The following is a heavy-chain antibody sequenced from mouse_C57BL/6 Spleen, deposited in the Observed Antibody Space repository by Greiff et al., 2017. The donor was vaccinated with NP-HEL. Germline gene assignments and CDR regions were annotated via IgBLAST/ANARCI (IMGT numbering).Heavy chain of an antibody. Sequence: VKLMESGPGLVAPSQSLSITCTVSGFSLTSYGVSWVRQPPGKGLEWLGVIWGDGGTNYHSALISRLSIRKDNSKSQVFLQLNRLPTDDTASFYCAIYYAYDEWFAYWGQGTLVTVSA. D-gene: IGHD2-2*01. CDR3: AIYYAYDEWFAY. CDR2: IWGDGGT. CDR1: GFSLTSYG. V-gene: IGHV2-3*01. J-gene: IGHJ3*01.